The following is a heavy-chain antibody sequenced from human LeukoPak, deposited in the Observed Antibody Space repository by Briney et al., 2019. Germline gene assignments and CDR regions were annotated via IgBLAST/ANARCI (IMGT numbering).Heavy chain of an antibody. D-gene: IGHD2-21*02. J-gene: IGHJ5*02. CDR3: ARRPVTGPNWFDP. Sequence: PSETLSLTCTVSGDSISSNPWTWIRQPPGKGLEWLGYISYSGSANYSPSLKSRATISVDTSKNEFSLKLSSVTAADTAVYYCARRPVTGPNWFDPWGQGTLVTVSS. CDR2: ISYSGSA. CDR1: GDSISSNP. V-gene: IGHV4-59*08.